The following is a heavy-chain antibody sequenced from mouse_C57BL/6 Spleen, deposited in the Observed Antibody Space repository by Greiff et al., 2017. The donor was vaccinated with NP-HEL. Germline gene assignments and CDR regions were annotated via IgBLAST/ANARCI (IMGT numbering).Heavy chain of an antibody. D-gene: IGHD1-1*01. CDR2: ISYSGST. V-gene: IGHV3-1*01. CDR3: ARDGGYGSRFAY. J-gene: IGHJ3*01. Sequence: EVQLQQSGPGMVKPSQSLSLTCTVTGYSITSGYDWHWIRHFPGNKLEWMGYISYSGSTNYNPSLKSRISITHDTSKNHFFLKLNSVTTEDTATYYCARDGGYGSRFAYWGQGTLVTVSA. CDR1: GYSITSGYD.